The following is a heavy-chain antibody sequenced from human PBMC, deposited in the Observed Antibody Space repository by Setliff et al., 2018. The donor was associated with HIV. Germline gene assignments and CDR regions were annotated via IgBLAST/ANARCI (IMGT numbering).Heavy chain of an antibody. CDR1: GGSMSSYY. V-gene: IGHV4-59*01. CDR3: ARNRVPSSL. D-gene: IGHD3-10*01. CDR2: IYYTGST. J-gene: IGHJ4*02. Sequence: SCTVSGGSMSSYYWSWVRQPPGKGLEWIGSIYYTGSTDYNPSLMSRVTISLDTPKNQFSLKLNSVIAADTAVYYCARNRVPSSLWGQGTLVTVS.